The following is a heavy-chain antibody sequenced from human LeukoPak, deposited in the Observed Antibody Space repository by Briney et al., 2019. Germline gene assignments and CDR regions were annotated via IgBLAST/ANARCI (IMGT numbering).Heavy chain of an antibody. CDR2: IYYSGST. CDR3: ARQSGYSSGWTDY. CDR1: GGSISSSSYY. J-gene: IGHJ4*02. D-gene: IGHD6-19*01. V-gene: IGHV4-39*07. Sequence: SETLSLTCTVSGGSISSSSYYWGWIRQPPGKGLEWIGSIYYSGSTNYNPSLKSRVTISVDTSKNQFSLKLSSVTAADTAVYYCARQSGYSSGWTDYWGQGTLVTVSS.